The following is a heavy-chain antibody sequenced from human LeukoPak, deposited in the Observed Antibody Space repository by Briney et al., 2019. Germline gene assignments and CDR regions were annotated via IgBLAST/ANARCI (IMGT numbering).Heavy chain of an antibody. J-gene: IGHJ4*02. CDR2: IWGDGSNQ. Sequence: PGRALRLSYATSGFTFRTYGMHWVRQAPGKGLEWVAFIWGDGSNQYYADSVRGRFTISRDNSKNSLYLGMNSLRAEDTAVYYCARDGIQSIDYWGQGTLVTVSS. V-gene: IGHV3-33*01. CDR3: ARDGIQSIDY. D-gene: IGHD3-3*02. CDR1: GFTFRTYG.